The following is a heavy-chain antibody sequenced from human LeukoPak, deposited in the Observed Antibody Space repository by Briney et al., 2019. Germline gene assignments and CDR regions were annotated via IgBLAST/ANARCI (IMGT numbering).Heavy chain of an antibody. CDR3: AKRGVVIRVILVGFHKEAYYFDS. Sequence: GGSLRLSCAASGFTFSDYYMSWIRQAPGKGLEWVAGMSDSGGRTNYADSVKGRFTISRDNPKNTLYLQMNSLRAEDTAVYFCAKRGVVIRVILVGFHKEAYYFDSWGQGALVTVSS. CDR2: MSDSGGRT. V-gene: IGHV3-23*01. J-gene: IGHJ4*02. CDR1: GFTFSDYY. D-gene: IGHD3-22*01.